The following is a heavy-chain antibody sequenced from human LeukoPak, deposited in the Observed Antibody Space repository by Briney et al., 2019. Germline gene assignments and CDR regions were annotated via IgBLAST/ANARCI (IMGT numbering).Heavy chain of an antibody. CDR3: ARENYYDSSGYSEGMDV. CDR1: GGSMSNSY. CDR2: MYVSGTT. D-gene: IGHD3-22*01. J-gene: IGHJ6*02. V-gene: IGHV4-4*07. Sequence: SKTLSLTCTVSGGSMSNSYLTWVRQPAGKGLEWIGRMYVSGTTNYNPSLRSRVTMSIDSSNNQISLRLGSVTAADTAVYYCARENYYDSSGYSEGMDVWGQGTTVTVS.